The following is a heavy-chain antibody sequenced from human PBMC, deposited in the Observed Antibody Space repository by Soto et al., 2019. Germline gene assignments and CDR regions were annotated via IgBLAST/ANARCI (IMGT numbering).Heavy chain of an antibody. J-gene: IGHJ6*02. CDR3: AREIEVGEEQQLEYYYYYYGMDV. V-gene: IGHV4-61*01. D-gene: IGHD6-13*01. CDR2: IYYSGST. Sequence: SETLSLTCTVSGGSVSSGSYYWSWIRQPPGKGLEWIGYIYYSGSTNYNPSLKSRVTISVDTSKNQFSLKLSSVTAADTAVYYCAREIEVGEEQQLEYYYYYYGMDVWGQGTTVTVSS. CDR1: GGSVSSGSYY.